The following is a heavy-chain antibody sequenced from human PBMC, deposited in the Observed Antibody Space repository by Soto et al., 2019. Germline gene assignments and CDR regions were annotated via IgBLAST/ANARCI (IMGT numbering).Heavy chain of an antibody. CDR2: INPSGGST. CDR1: GYTFASYY. CDR3: AKSIQEADYGGNSEVLYYYYGMDV. Sequence: AASVKVSCKASGYTFASYYMHWVRQAPGQGLEWMGIINPSGGSTSYAQKFQGRVTMTRDTSTSTVYMELSSMRSEDTAVYYCAKSIQEADYGGNSEVLYYYYGMDVWGQGTTVTVSS. V-gene: IGHV1-46*01. J-gene: IGHJ6*02. D-gene: IGHD4-17*01.